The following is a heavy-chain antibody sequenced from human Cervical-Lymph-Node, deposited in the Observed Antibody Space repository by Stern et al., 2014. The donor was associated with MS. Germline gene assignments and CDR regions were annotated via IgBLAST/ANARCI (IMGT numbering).Heavy chain of an antibody. Sequence: VQLVESGSEVKKPGASVKVSCKASEYTHNNYLIHWVRQAPGQRPDWMGVITPSGATNYAQKCQDRVTMTTDASTSTFYMELSRLRSEDTAVYYCAVRYCSGGRCYSVPDVWGQGTTVIVSS. D-gene: IGHD2-15*01. CDR3: AVRYCSGGRCYSVPDV. CDR2: ITPSGAT. CDR1: EYTHNNYL. V-gene: IGHV1-46*02. J-gene: IGHJ6*02.